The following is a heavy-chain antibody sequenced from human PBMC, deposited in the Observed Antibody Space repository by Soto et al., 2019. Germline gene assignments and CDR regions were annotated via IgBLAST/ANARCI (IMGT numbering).Heavy chain of an antibody. CDR3: ARQGSEYYDYIWGSYRPDYYYYMDV. CDR1: GGSISSISYY. CDR2: IYYSGST. D-gene: IGHD3-16*02. Sequence: PSETLSLTCTVSGGSISSISYYWGRIRQPPGKGLEWIGSIYYSGSTYYNPSLKSRVTISVDTSKNQFSLKLSSVTAADTAVYYCARQGSEYYDYIWGSYRPDYYYYMDVWGKGTTVT. V-gene: IGHV4-39*01. J-gene: IGHJ6*03.